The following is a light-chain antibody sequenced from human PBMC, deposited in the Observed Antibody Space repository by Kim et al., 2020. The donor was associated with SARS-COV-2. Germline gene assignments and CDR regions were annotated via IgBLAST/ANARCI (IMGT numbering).Light chain of an antibody. Sequence: PGEGATLACRASQSLTSGYLAWYQHKPGQAPRLLIYGASNRAAGIPDRFSGSGSGTDFTLAISRLEPEDCAVYYCQQDGSAPWTFGQGTKVDIK. CDR3: QQDGSAPWT. CDR2: GAS. CDR1: QSLTSGY. J-gene: IGKJ1*01. V-gene: IGKV3-20*01.